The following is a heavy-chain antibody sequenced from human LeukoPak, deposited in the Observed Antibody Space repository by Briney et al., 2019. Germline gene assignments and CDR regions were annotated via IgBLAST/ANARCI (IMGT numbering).Heavy chain of an antibody. D-gene: IGHD1-26*01. CDR2: IYHSGST. V-gene: IGHV4-38-2*01. CDR3: ARQGGSYQYYFDY. Sequence: SETLSLACAVSGYSIGSGYYWGWIRQPPGKGLEWVGSIYHSGSTYYNPSLKSRVTISVDTSKNQFSLKLSSVTAADTAVYYCARQGGSYQYYFDYWGQGTLVTVSS. CDR1: GYSIGSGYY. J-gene: IGHJ4*02.